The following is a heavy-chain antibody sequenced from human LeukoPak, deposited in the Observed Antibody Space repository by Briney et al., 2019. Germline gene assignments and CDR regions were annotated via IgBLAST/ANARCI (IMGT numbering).Heavy chain of an antibody. J-gene: IGHJ4*02. CDR3: ARERYYYDSSSEGNY. Sequence: SETLSLTCTVSGGSVSRDSYFWSWIRQPPGKGLEWIGYVYYSGSTNYNPSLKSRVTISVDTSKNQFSLKLSSVTAADTAVYYCARERYYYDSSSEGNYWGQGTLVTVSS. D-gene: IGHD3-22*01. CDR1: GGSVSRDSYF. V-gene: IGHV4-61*01. CDR2: VYYSGST.